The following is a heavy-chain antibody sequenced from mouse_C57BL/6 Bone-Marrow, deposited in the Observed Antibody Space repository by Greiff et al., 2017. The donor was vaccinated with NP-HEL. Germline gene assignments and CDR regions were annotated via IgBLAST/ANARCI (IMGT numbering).Heavy chain of an antibody. CDR1: GYSITSDY. Sequence: EVQVVESGPGLAKPSPTLTLTCSATGYSITSDYWNWIRKFPGNKLEYMGYISYSGSTYYNPSLKSRISITRDTSKNQYYLQLNSVTTEDTATYYCARSPLWLRRNYYAMDYWGRGTSVTVSS. V-gene: IGHV3-8*01. D-gene: IGHD2-2*01. CDR2: ISYSGST. J-gene: IGHJ4*01. CDR3: ARSPLWLRRNYYAMDY.